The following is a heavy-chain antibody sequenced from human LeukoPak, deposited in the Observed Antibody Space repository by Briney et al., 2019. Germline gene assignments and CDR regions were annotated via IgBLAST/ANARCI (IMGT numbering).Heavy chain of an antibody. V-gene: IGHV3-23*01. CDR1: AFSSSSHA. J-gene: IGHJ4*02. D-gene: IGHD5-18*01. CDR2: ISCCGCST. CDR3: ATPGRLHTAMIYCFDS. Sequence: GGSMRLSCAASAFSSSSHATSWVSQAPGEWLGWVSAISCCGCSTYHTDSMKGRLTISRDHSKNPPYLQMTSLLAEDTAVTYCATPGRLHTAMIYCFDSWGQGTLVTVSS.